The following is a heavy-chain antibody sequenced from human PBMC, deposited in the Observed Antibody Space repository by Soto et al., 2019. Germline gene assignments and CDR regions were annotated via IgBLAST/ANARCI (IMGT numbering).Heavy chain of an antibody. CDR1: GGSISSYY. J-gene: IGHJ5*02. CDR2: IYTSGGT. V-gene: IGHV4-4*07. CDR3: ARVGSYIAAAGGGWFDP. Sequence: QVQLQESGPGLVKPSETLSLTCTVSGGSISSYYWSWIRQPAGKGLEWIGRIYTSGGTNYNPSLKSRVTMSVDTSKNQFSLKLSSLTAADTAVYYCARVGSYIAAAGGGWFDPWGQGTLVTVSS. D-gene: IGHD6-13*01.